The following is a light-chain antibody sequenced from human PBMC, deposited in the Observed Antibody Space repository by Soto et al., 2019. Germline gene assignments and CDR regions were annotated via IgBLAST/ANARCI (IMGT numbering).Light chain of an antibody. Sequence: IQMTQSPSSLSASVQDRVTITSRASQSISSYLNWYQQRPGKAPKLLIYAASSLQSGVPSRFSGSGSGTDFTLTISSLQPEDFATYYCQQSYSTPWTFGQGTKVDI. J-gene: IGKJ1*01. CDR2: AAS. V-gene: IGKV1-39*01. CDR1: QSISSY. CDR3: QQSYSTPWT.